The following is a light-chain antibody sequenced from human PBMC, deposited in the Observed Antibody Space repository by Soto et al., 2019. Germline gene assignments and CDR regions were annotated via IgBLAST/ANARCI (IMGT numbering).Light chain of an antibody. CDR2: AAS. CDR3: QQSYSTPST. V-gene: IGKV1-39*01. CDR1: QSISSY. Sequence: DIKITQSPSSLSASIGDRVTITFRASQSISSYLNWYQQKPGKAPKLLIYAASSLQSGVPSRFSGSGSGTDFTLTISSLQPEDFATYYCQQSYSTPSTFGQGTKVDI. J-gene: IGKJ1*01.